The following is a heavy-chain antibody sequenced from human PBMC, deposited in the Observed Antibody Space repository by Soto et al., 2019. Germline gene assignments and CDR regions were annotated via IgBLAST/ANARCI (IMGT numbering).Heavy chain of an antibody. CDR3: ARGGGYDFRSSQAPPIDV. CDR1: GGSISDFY. V-gene: IGHV4-59*01. J-gene: IGHJ6*02. CDR2: LYYTGST. Sequence: LSLTCNVSGGSISDFYWSWIRQSPGKRLEWIGYLYYTGSTNYNPALKSRVTISLDTSKNQFSLKVRSVTAADTAVYYYARGGGYDFRSSQAPPIDVWGQGTTVTSP. D-gene: IGHD3-3*01.